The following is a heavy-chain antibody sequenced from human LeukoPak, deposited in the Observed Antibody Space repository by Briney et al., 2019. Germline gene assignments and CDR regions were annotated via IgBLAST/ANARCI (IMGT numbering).Heavy chain of an antibody. Sequence: ASVKVSCKLSGYTLTQLSIHWVRQGPGKGLEWMGGFDPDDDGIIYAQKFQGRVTMTEDTSTDTAYMELSSLRSDDTAVYYCASSEREVAIADYWGQGTLVTVSS. CDR1: GYTLTQLS. D-gene: IGHD5-12*01. CDR2: FDPDDDGI. V-gene: IGHV1-24*01. J-gene: IGHJ4*02. CDR3: ASSEREVAIADY.